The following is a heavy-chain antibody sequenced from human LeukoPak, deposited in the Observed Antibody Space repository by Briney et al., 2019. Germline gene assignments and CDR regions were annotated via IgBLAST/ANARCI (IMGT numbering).Heavy chain of an antibody. D-gene: IGHD3-22*01. Sequence: ASVKVSCKASGYTFTSYDINWVRQATGQGLEWMGWMSPNSGNTGYAQKLQGRVTMTTDTSTSTAHMELRSLRSDDTAVYYCARWVYYDSSGTGDFDYWGQGTLVTVSS. V-gene: IGHV1-8*02. CDR2: MSPNSGNT. CDR1: GYTFTSYD. J-gene: IGHJ4*02. CDR3: ARWVYYDSSGTGDFDY.